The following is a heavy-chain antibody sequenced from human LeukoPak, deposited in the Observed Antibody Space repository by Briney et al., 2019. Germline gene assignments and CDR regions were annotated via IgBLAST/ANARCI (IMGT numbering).Heavy chain of an antibody. J-gene: IGHJ5*02. Sequence: ASVKVSCKASGYSFITYGINWVRQAPGQGLEWMGGIIPIFGTANYAQKFQGRVTITADESTSTAYMELSSLRSEDTAVYYCARSGFAWFGESNWFDPWGQGTLVTVSS. CDR3: ARSGFAWFGESNWFDP. D-gene: IGHD3-10*01. V-gene: IGHV1-69*13. CDR2: IIPIFGTA. CDR1: GYSFITYG.